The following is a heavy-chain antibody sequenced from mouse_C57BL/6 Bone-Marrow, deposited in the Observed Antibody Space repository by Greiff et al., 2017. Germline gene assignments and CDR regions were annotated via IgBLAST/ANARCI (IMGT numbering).Heavy chain of an antibody. Sequence: VKLQQSGAELMKPGASVKLSCKATGYTFTGYWIEWVKQRPGHGLEWIGEILPGSGSTNYNEKFKGKATFTADTSSNTAYMQLSSLTTEDSASYYCARGDYDRYCDARDYWGQGTSVTVSS. D-gene: IGHD2-4*01. CDR3: ARGDYDRYCDARDY. CDR2: ILPGSGST. J-gene: IGHJ4*01. V-gene: IGHV1-9*01. CDR1: GYTFTGYW.